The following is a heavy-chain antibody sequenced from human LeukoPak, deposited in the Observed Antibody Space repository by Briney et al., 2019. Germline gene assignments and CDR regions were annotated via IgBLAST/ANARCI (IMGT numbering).Heavy chain of an antibody. J-gene: IGHJ5*02. CDR2: INHSGST. D-gene: IGHD3-10*01. CDR1: GGSFSGYY. V-gene: IGHV4-34*01. Sequence: SETLSLTCAVYGGSFSGYYWSWIRQSPGKGLEWIGEINHSGSTNYNPSLKSRVTISVDTSKNQFSLKLSSVTAADTAVYYCARKGRSYYGSGSYLRVWFDPWGQGTLVTVSS. CDR3: ARKGRSYYGSGSYLRVWFDP.